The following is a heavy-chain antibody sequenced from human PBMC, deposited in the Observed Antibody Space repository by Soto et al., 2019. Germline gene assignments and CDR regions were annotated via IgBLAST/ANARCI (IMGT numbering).Heavy chain of an antibody. CDR2: ISKSDYT. CDR1: GFAFNNYG. J-gene: IGHJ4*02. V-gene: IGHV3-21*01. Sequence: PGGSLRLSCTVSGFAFNNYGINWVRQAPGKGLEWVSSISKSDYTYYSDSVKGRFTISSDKAKNSVSLQMNTLIVEDTAVYYCAREDSIIIPAVSDFWGQGTLVTVSS. CDR3: AREDSIIIPAVSDF. D-gene: IGHD2-2*01.